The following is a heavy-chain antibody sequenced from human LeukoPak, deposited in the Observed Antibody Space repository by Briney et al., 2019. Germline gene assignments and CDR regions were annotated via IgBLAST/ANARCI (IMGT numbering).Heavy chain of an antibody. J-gene: IGHJ4*02. CDR1: GFTFRDYY. V-gene: IGHV3-11*01. Sequence: GGSLRLSCAASGFTFRDYYMTWTRQAPGKGLEWVSFTNSGGSAVYYADPVKGRFTISRDNAKNSLYLQMNSLRAEDTAVYFCARGGYCSSSSCYTYGPIDYWGQGTLVTVSS. D-gene: IGHD2-2*02. CDR3: ARGGYCSSSSCYTYGPIDY. CDR2: TNSGGSAV.